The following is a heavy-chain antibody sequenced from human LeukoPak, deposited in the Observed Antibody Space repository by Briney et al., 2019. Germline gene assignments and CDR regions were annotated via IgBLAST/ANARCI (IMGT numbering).Heavy chain of an antibody. V-gene: IGHV4-59*01. CDR1: GGSISSYY. D-gene: IGHD3-10*01. J-gene: IGHJ4*02. Sequence: SETLSLTCTVSGGSISSYYWSWIRQPPGKGLEWIGYIYYSGSTNYNPSLKSRVTISVDTSKKQFSLKLSSVTAADTAVYYCARGSYYGSGSYRFDYWGQGTLVTVSS. CDR2: IYYSGST. CDR3: ARGSYYGSGSYRFDY.